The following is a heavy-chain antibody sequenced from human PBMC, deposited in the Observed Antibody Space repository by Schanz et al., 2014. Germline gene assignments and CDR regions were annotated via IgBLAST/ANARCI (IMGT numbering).Heavy chain of an antibody. CDR2: ISDSGDST. Sequence: VQLLESGGGLVQPGGSLRLSCAASGFTFSDYYMTWIRQAPGKGLEWVSDISDSGDSTHYADSVKGRFTISRDNAKNSLFLQMNSLSAEDTAVYYCAKRNHDMQSLPLDYWGQGTLVIVSS. V-gene: IGHV3-11*01. J-gene: IGHJ4*02. CDR3: AKRNHDMQSLPLDY. D-gene: IGHD3-9*01. CDR1: GFTFSDYY.